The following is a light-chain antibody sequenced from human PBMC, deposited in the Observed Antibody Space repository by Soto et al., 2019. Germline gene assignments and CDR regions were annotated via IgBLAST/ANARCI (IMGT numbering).Light chain of an antibody. Sequence: QSVLTQPASVSGSPGQSITISCTGTSSDVGGYNFVSWYQQHPGKAPRLIIYEVSSRPSGVSYRFSGSKSGNTASLTISGLQAEDEADYCSSYTLRNTLVLFGGGTKLTVL. V-gene: IGLV2-14*01. CDR3: SSYTLRNTLVL. CDR2: EVS. CDR1: SSDVGGYNF. J-gene: IGLJ3*02.